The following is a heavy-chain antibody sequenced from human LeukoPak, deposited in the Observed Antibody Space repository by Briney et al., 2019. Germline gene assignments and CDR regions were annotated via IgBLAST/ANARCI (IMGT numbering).Heavy chain of an antibody. CDR3: ARDLGGGSSSLFDY. CDR1: GFTFFNYS. V-gene: IGHV3-21*01. CDR2: ISCSSDSI. Sequence: GGSLRLSCAASGFTFFNYSMNWVRQAPGKGLEWVSSISCSSDSIYYADSLKGRFTISRDNAKNSLYLQMNSLRAEDTAVYYCARDLGGGSSSLFDYWGQGTLVTVSS. J-gene: IGHJ4*02. D-gene: IGHD6-13*01.